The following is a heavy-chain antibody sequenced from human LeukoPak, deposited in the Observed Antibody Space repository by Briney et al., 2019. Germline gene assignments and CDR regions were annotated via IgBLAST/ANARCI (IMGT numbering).Heavy chain of an antibody. CDR2: VYPGDSDT. J-gene: IGHJ3*02. CDR3: ARYYQLIQGAFDI. Sequence: GESLKISCKTSGYNFTTYWIGWVRQMPGKGLEWMGIVYPGDSDTRYSPSFQGQVTISADKSINTAYLQWSSLRASDSAMYYCARYYQLIQGAFDIWGQGTRVTVSS. CDR1: GYNFTTYW. V-gene: IGHV5-51*01. D-gene: IGHD5-18*01.